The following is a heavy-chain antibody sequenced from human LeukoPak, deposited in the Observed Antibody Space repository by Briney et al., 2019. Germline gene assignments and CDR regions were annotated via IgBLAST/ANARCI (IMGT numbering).Heavy chain of an antibody. CDR3: ARDRVWGYYDSSGFDI. Sequence: GASVKVSCKASGYTFTGYYMHWVRQAPGQGLEWMGWINPNSGGTNYAQKFQGRVTMTRDTSISTAYMELSRLRSDDTAVYYCARDRVWGYYDSSGFDIWGQGTMVTVSS. D-gene: IGHD3-22*01. CDR2: INPNSGGT. J-gene: IGHJ3*02. V-gene: IGHV1-2*02. CDR1: GYTFTGYY.